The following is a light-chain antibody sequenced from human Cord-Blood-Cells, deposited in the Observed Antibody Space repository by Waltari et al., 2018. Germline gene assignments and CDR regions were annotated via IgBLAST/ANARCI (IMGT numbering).Light chain of an antibody. CDR1: QSVSSY. CDR2: DAS. V-gene: IGKV3-11*01. CDR3: QQRSHWLYS. Sequence: EIVLTQSPATLSLSPGERATLSCRASQSVSSYLAWYQQKPGQAPRLLIYDASNRATGIPARFSGSGSGTDFTFTISSLEPEDFAVYYCQQRSHWLYSFGQGTKLEIK. J-gene: IGKJ2*03.